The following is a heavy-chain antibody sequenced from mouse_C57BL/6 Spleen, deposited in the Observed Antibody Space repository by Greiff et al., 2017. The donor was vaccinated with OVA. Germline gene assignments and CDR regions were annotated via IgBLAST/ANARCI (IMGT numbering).Heavy chain of an antibody. D-gene: IGHD2-4*01. J-gene: IGHJ2*01. CDR1: GFSLSTSGMG. Sequence: QVTLKVSGPGILQSSQTLSLTCSFSGFSLSTSGMGVSWIRQPSGKGLEWLAHIYWDDDKRYNPSLKSRLTISKDTARNQVFLKSTSVETADTATYYSARRHDYDDGGFDYWGQGTTRTVSS. V-gene: IGHV8-12*01. CDR3: ARRHDYDDGGFDY. CDR2: IYWDDDK.